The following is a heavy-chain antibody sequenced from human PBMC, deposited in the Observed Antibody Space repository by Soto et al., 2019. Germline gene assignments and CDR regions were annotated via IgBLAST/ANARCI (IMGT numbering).Heavy chain of an antibody. CDR2: INHSGST. CDR3: ARRGHSSGYSYGMDV. D-gene: IGHD3-22*01. V-gene: IGHV4-34*01. Sequence: QVQLQQWGAGLLKPSETLSLTCAVYGGSFSGYYWSWIRQPPGKGLEWIGEINHSGSTNYNPSLKSRVTISVDTSKNQFSLKLSSVTATDTGVYYCARRGHSSGYSYGMDVWGQGTTVTVSS. J-gene: IGHJ6*02. CDR1: GGSFSGYY.